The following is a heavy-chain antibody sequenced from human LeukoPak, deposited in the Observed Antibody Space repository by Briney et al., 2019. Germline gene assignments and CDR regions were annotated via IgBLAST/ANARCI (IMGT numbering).Heavy chain of an antibody. CDR2: IGTSGNTI. Sequence: GGSLRLSCAASGFTFSSYAMSWVRQAPGKGLEWVSFIGTSGNTIYYADSVKGRFTVSRDNAKNSLYLQMNSLRAEDTAVYYCARDQWLDYWGRGTLVTVSS. CDR3: ARDQWLDY. J-gene: IGHJ4*02. CDR1: GFTFSSYA. V-gene: IGHV3-48*01. D-gene: IGHD6-19*01.